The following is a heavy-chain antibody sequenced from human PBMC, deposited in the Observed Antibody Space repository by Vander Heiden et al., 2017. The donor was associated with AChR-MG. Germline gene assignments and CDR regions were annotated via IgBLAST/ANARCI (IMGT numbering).Heavy chain of an antibody. CDR2: ISRDGNYI. V-gene: IGHV3-21*02. D-gene: IGHD2-2*01. J-gene: IGHJ4*02. CDR1: GFSFNTYT. Sequence: EEQLVESGGGLVKPGGSLRLSCAASGFSFNTYTMNWVRQAPGKGLEWVSSISRDGNYIFYAASVKGRFTISRDNAKDSLYLQMSGLRVEDTAIYYCARDLVGRDVVVVPVNWGQGTLVTVSS. CDR3: ARDLVGRDVVVVPVN.